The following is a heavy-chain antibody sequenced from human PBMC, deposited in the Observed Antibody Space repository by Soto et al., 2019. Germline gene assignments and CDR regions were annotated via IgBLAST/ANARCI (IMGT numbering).Heavy chain of an antibody. J-gene: IGHJ4*02. CDR1: GYIFTGYY. D-gene: IGHD6-19*01. CDR3: ARPLYSSSGY. CDR2: INPNSGGT. Sequence: GASVKVSCKASGYIFTGYYMHWVRQAPGQGLEWMGWINPNSGGTNYAQRFQGRVTMTRDTSISTAYMELSRPRSDDTAVYYCARPLYSSSGYWGQGTLVTFSS. V-gene: IGHV1-2*02.